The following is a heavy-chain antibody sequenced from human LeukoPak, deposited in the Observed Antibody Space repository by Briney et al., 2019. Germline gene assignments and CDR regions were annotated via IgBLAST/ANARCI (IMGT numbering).Heavy chain of an antibody. Sequence: GGSLRLSCAASGFTFSSYAVHWVRQAPGKGLEWVAVISYDGSNKYYADSVKGRFTVSRGNSKNTLFLQINSLRGEDTAVYYCARKLSSSSWTFDYWGQGTLVTVSS. CDR3: ARKLSSSSWTFDY. CDR2: ISYDGSNK. CDR1: GFTFSSYA. V-gene: IGHV3-30-3*01. D-gene: IGHD6-13*01. J-gene: IGHJ4*02.